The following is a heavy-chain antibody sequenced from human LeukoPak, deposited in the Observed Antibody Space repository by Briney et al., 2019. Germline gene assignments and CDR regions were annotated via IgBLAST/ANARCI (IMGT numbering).Heavy chain of an antibody. Sequence: SETLSLTCTVSGGSINNYYWTWIRQPPGKRLEWIGYIYYSGTTSYNPSLKSRVTISLDTPKNQFSLKLSSVTAADTAVYYCAGYSSGWYRVLGYWGQGTLVTVSS. V-gene: IGHV4-59*12. CDR2: IYYSGTT. CDR1: GGSINNYY. D-gene: IGHD6-19*01. CDR3: AGYSSGWYRVLGY. J-gene: IGHJ4*02.